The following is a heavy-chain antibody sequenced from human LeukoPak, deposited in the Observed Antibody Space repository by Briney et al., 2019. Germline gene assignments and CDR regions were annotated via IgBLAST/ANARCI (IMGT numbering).Heavy chain of an antibody. CDR1: GGSISSYY. Sequence: SETLSLTCTVSGGSISSYYWSWIRQPPGKGLEWIGYIYYSGSTNYNPSLKSRVTISVDTSKNQFSLKLSSVTTADTAVYYCAREKRAYWFDPWGQGTLVTVSS. V-gene: IGHV4-59*01. CDR3: AREKRAYWFDP. J-gene: IGHJ5*02. CDR2: IYYSGST.